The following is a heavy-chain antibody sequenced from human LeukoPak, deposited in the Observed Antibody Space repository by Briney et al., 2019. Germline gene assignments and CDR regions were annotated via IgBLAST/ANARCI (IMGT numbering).Heavy chain of an antibody. J-gene: IGHJ6*02. V-gene: IGHV3-7*01. Sequence: GGSLRLSCAASGFTFSSYWVSWVRQAPGKGLEWVAIMNRDGSEKNYVDSIKGRFTISRDNAANSLYLQMNSLRVEDTAVYYCARDGGIIRFGGQDVWGQGTTVIVS. CDR1: GFTFSSYW. CDR2: MNRDGSEK. CDR3: ARDGGIIRFGGQDV. D-gene: IGHD3-16*01.